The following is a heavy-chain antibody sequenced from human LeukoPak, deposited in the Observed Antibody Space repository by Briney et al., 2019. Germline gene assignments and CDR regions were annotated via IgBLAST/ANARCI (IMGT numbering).Heavy chain of an antibody. CDR3: ARDRKFSHYYDSSGAFDY. J-gene: IGHJ4*02. CDR2: ISAYNGNT. D-gene: IGHD3-22*01. Sequence: ASVKVSCKASGYTFTSYGISWVRQAPGQGLEWMGWISAYNGNTNYAQKLQGRVTMTTDTSTSTAYTELRSLRSDDTAVYYCARDRKFSHYYDSSGAFDYWGQGTLVTVSS. V-gene: IGHV1-18*01. CDR1: GYTFTSYG.